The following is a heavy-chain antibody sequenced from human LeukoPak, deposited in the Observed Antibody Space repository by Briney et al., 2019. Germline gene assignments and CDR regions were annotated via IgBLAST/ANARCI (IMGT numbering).Heavy chain of an antibody. Sequence: SETLSLTCAVSGYSISSGYYWGWIRQSPGKGLEWIGSIYHSGSTYYNPSLKSRVTISVDTSKNQFSLKLSSVTAADTAVYYCARSQWTNYDFWSGYYTSNWFDPWGQGTLVTVAS. CDR1: GYSISSGYY. D-gene: IGHD3-3*01. CDR2: IYHSGST. J-gene: IGHJ5*02. V-gene: IGHV4-38-2*01. CDR3: ARSQWTNYDFWSGYYTSNWFDP.